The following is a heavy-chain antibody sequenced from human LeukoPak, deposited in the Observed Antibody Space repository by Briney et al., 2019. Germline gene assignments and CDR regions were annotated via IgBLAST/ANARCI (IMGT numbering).Heavy chain of an antibody. CDR3: ARDGSGRDGMDV. V-gene: IGHV4-30-4*01. D-gene: IGHD1-26*01. CDR1: GGSISSGDYY. CDR2: IYYSGST. J-gene: IGHJ6*02. Sequence: SQTLSLTCTVSGGSISSGDYYWSWIRQPPGKGLEWIGYIYYSGSTYYNPSLKSRVTISVDTSKNQFSLKLSSVTAADTAVYYCARDGSGRDGMDVWGQGTTVTVSS.